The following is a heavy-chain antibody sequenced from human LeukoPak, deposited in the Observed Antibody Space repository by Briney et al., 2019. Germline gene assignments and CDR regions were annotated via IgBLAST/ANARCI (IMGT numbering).Heavy chain of an antibody. CDR1: GFTVSSNY. D-gene: IGHD3-16*01. J-gene: IGHJ4*02. CDR3: ARRAGENYGQFDG. Sequence: GGSLRLSCAASGFTVSSNYMSWVRQAPVKGLEWVSVIYSGGSTYYADSVKGRFTISRDNSKNTLCLQMNSLRAEDTAVYFCARRAGENYGQFDGWGQGTLVTVSS. CDR2: IYSGGST. V-gene: IGHV3-53*01.